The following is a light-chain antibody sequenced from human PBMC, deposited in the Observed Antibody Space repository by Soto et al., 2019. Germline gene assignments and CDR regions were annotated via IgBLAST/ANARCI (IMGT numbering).Light chain of an antibody. Sequence: NFMLTQPHSVSESPGKTVTISCTRSSGSIASNYVQWYQQRPGSSPTTVIYEDNQRPSGVPDRFSGSIDSSSHSASLTISGLKTEDEADYYCQSYDSSNQGVFGGGTQLTVL. CDR3: QSYDSSNQGV. V-gene: IGLV6-57*01. J-gene: IGLJ3*02. CDR2: EDN. CDR1: SGSIASNY.